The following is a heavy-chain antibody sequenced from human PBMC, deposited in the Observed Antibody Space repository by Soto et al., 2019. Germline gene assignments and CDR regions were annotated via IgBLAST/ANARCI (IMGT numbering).Heavy chain of an antibody. CDR3: ARDLGKAARPDEDYYYYGMDV. Sequence: SVKVSCKASGGTFSSYAISWVRQAPGQGLEWMGGIIPIFGTANYAQKFQGRVTITADESTSTAYMELSSLRSEDTAVYYCARDLGKAARPDEDYYYYGMDVWGQGTTVTVSS. CDR2: IIPIFGTA. J-gene: IGHJ6*02. CDR1: GGTFSSYA. D-gene: IGHD6-6*01. V-gene: IGHV1-69*13.